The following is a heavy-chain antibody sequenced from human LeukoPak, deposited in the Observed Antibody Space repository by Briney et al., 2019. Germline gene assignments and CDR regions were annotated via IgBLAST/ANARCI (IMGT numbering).Heavy chain of an antibody. V-gene: IGHV3-23*01. CDR2: ISGSGGTT. J-gene: IGHJ4*02. D-gene: IGHD6-13*01. Sequence: GGSLRLSCAASGFTFSSYAMSWVRQAPGKGLEGVSAISGSGGTTYYADSVKGRFTISRDNPKNTLYLQMNSLRAEDTAVYYCAKDLPVIAAAGTFDYWGQGTLVTVSS. CDR3: AKDLPVIAAAGTFDY. CDR1: GFTFSSYA.